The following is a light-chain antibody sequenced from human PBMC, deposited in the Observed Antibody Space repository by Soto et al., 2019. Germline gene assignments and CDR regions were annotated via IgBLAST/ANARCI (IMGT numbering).Light chain of an antibody. CDR2: LGT. V-gene: IGKV2-28*01. CDR1: QTLLHTNGFPY. J-gene: IGKJ2*01. CDR3: MQTLQTPYT. Sequence: DIVLTQSPLSLPVTPGESASISCRSSQTLLHTNGFPYLDWYLQTPGQSPQLLVYLGTDRASGVPDRFSGIGSDTDFTLNISGVAAEDVGVYYCMQTLQTPYTFGQGTKLEMK.